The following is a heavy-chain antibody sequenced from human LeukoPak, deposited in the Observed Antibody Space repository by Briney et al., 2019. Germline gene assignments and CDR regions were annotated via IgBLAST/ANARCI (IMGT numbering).Heavy chain of an antibody. V-gene: IGHV7-4-1*02. D-gene: IGHD3-10*01. CDR1: GYTFTSYG. Sequence: ASVKVSCKASGYTFTSYGISWVRQAPGQGFEWMGWINTNTGIPTYAPGFIGRFVFSLDTSVSTAHLQISSLKAEDTAVYFCARGRGASSGSGSHGTTSSYYMDVWGKGTTVTVSS. CDR3: ARGRGASSGSGSHGTTSSYYMDV. J-gene: IGHJ6*03. CDR2: INTNTGIP.